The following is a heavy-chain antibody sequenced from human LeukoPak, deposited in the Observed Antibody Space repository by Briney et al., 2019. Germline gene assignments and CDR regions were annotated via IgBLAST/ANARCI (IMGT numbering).Heavy chain of an antibody. Sequence: TSETLSLTCTVSGDSISSHYWSWIRQPPGKGLEWIGYVYYSGSTNYNPSLKSRVTISVDTSKNQFSLKLSSVTAADAAMCYCARLYYDSSGQYYFDYWGQGTLVTVSS. CDR2: VYYSGST. CDR3: ARLYYDSSGQYYFDY. V-gene: IGHV4-59*11. J-gene: IGHJ4*02. D-gene: IGHD3-22*01. CDR1: GDSISSHY.